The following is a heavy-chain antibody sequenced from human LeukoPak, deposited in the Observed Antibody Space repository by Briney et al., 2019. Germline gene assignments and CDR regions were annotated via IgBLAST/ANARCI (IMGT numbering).Heavy chain of an antibody. Sequence: PGGSLRLSCAASGFTFSSYWMSWVRQAPGKGLEWVANIKQDGSEKCYVDSVKGRFTISRDNAKNSLYLQMNSLRAEDTAVYYCATDGSVLRYFDWPIHWGQGTLVTVSS. V-gene: IGHV3-7*01. D-gene: IGHD3-9*01. CDR2: IKQDGSEK. CDR1: GFTFSSYW. CDR3: ATDGSVLRYFDWPIH. J-gene: IGHJ4*02.